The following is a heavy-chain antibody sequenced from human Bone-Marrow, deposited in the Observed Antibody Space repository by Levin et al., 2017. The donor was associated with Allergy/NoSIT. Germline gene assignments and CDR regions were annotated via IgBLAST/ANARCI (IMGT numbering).Heavy chain of an antibody. CDR3: ARLRHSYHNSGDYYAMAV. CDR1: GFTFSDYA. Sequence: GGSLRLSCVGSGFTFSDYAMDWVRQAPGRGLEWVARSTFDGNTKYYAESVQGRFAISRDDSKNTLYLQMNSLRPEDAAVYFCARLRHSYHNSGDYYAMAVWGRGTTVT. V-gene: IGHV3-30*09. D-gene: IGHD1-1*01. J-gene: IGHJ6*02. CDR2: STFDGNTK.